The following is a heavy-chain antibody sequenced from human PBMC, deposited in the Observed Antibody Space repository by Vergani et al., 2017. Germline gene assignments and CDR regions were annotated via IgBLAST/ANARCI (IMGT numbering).Heavy chain of an antibody. CDR3: ARGIIKYYYDSSGYSFDY. V-gene: IGHV4-34*01. Sequence: QVQLQQWGAGLLKPSETLSLTCAVYGGSFSGYYWSWIRQPPGKGLEWIGEINHSGSNNYNPSLKSRVTISVDTSKNQFSLNLSSVTAADTAVYYCARGIIKYYYDSSGYSFDYWGQGTLVTVSS. D-gene: IGHD3-22*01. CDR2: INHSGSN. CDR1: GGSFSGYY. J-gene: IGHJ4*02.